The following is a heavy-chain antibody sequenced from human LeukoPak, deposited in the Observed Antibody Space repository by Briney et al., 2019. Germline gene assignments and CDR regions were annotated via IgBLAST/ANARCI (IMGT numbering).Heavy chain of an antibody. Sequence: GGSLRLSCAASGFTFDDYAMPWVRQAPGKGLEWVSGISWNSGSIGYADSMKGRFTISRDNAKSSLYLQMNSLRAEDTALYYCAKDYGDYPYYFDYWGQGTLVTVSS. CDR1: GFTFDDYA. D-gene: IGHD4-17*01. J-gene: IGHJ4*02. CDR3: AKDYGDYPYYFDY. CDR2: ISWNSGSI. V-gene: IGHV3-9*01.